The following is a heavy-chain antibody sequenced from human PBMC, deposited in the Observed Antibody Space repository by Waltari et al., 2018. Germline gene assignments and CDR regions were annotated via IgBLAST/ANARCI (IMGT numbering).Heavy chain of an antibody. V-gene: IGHV4-30-4*08. J-gene: IGHJ4*02. CDR3: ARQTRIVVVVAATGYYFDY. CDR2: IYYSGST. CDR1: GGSISSGDYY. Sequence: QVQLQESGPGLVKPSQTLSLTCTVSGGSISSGDYYWSWIRQPPGKGLEWIGYIYYSGSTYSNPSLKSRVTISVDTSKNQFSLKLSSVTAADTAVYYCARQTRIVVVVAATGYYFDYWGQGTLVTVSS. D-gene: IGHD2-15*01.